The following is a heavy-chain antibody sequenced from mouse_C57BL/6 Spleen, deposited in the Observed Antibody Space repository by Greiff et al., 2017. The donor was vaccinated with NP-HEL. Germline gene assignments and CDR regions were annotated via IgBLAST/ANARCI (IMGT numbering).Heavy chain of an antibody. V-gene: IGHV5-4*01. CDR1: GFTFSSYA. CDR2: ISDGGSYT. D-gene: IGHD1-1*01. J-gene: IGHJ2*01. CDR3: ARDLYYGSSPYYFDY. Sequence: DVMLVESGGGLVKPGGSLKLSCAASGFTFSSYAMSWVRQTPEKRLEWVATISDGGSYTYYPDNVKGRFTISRDNAKNNLYLQMSHLKSEDTAMYYCARDLYYGSSPYYFDYWGQGTTLTVSS.